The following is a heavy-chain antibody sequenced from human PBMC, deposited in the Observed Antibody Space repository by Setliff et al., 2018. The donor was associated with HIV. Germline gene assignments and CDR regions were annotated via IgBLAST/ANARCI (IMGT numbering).Heavy chain of an antibody. Sequence: LSLTCTVSGGSISSSSYYWGWIRQPPGKGLEWIGSIFYSGHTYYNPSLRSRVTISVDTSKNQFSLKLRSVTAADAAVYYCARSPAAEGHWGQGTLVTVSS. CDR3: ARSPAAEGH. J-gene: IGHJ4*02. V-gene: IGHV4-39*01. CDR1: GGSISSSSYY. D-gene: IGHD6-13*01. CDR2: IFYSGHT.